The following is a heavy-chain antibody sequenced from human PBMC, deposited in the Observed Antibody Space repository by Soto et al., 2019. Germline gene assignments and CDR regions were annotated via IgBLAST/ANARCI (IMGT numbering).Heavy chain of an antibody. V-gene: IGHV1-18*01. CDR3: ARGRYGHY. D-gene: IGHD1-1*01. CDR2: ISAHNGNT. Sequence: QVHLVQSGAEVKKPGASVKVSCKGSGYIFTTYGITWVRQAPGQGLEWMGWISAHNGNTNYAQKLQGRVTVTRDTSTSTAYMELRNLRSDDTAVYSCARGRYGHYWGQGALVTVSS. J-gene: IGHJ4*02. CDR1: GYIFTTYG.